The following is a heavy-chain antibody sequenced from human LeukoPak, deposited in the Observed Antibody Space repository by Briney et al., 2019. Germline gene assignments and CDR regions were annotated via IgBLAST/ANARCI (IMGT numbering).Heavy chain of an antibody. D-gene: IGHD6-19*01. CDR2: INAGNGNT. J-gene: IGHJ4*02. Sequence: ASVKVSCKASGYTFTSYAMHWGRQATGQRLEWMGWINAGNGNTKYSQKFQGRVTITRDTSASTAYMELRSLRSEDTAVYYCARDQRYSSGWYFGYWGQGTLVTVSS. CDR3: ARDQRYSSGWYFGY. V-gene: IGHV1-3*01. CDR1: GYTFTSYA.